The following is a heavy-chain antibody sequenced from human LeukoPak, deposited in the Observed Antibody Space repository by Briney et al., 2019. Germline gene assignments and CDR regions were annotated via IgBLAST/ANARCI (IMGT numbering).Heavy chain of an antibody. CDR2: IWYDGSNR. CDR1: GFTFNTYA. Sequence: GGSLRLSCAASGFTFNTYAMHWVRQAPGKGLEWVALIWYDGSNRDYADSVKGRFTISRDNAENSIYLQMSSLRAEDTAIYYCARDGPPRSPTSGWFDPWGQGTLVTVSS. V-gene: IGHV3-33*01. CDR3: ARDGPPRSPTSGWFDP. D-gene: IGHD2-15*01. J-gene: IGHJ5*02.